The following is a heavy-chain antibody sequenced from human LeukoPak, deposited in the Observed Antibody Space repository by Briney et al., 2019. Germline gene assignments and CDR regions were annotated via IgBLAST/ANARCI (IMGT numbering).Heavy chain of an antibody. D-gene: IGHD1-26*01. CDR2: IKQDGSEK. J-gene: IGHJ6*02. V-gene: IGHV3-7*01. CDR3: ARDSSWEDYYYGMDV. Sequence: GGSLRLSCAASGFTFSSYWMSWVRQAPGKGLEWVANIKQDGSEKYYVDSVKGRFTISRDNAKNSLYLQMNSLRAEDTAVYYCARDSSWEDYYYGMDVWGQGTTVTVPS. CDR1: GFTFSSYW.